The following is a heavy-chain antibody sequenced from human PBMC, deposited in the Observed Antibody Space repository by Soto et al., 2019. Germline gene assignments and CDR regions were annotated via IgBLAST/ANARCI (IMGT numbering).Heavy chain of an antibody. CDR3: AHRVLRTVFGLVTTTAIYFDF. V-gene: IGHV2-5*02. CDR1: GFSLTTSGVG. CDR2: IYWDDDK. Sequence: QITLKESGPTVVKPTETLTLTCTFSGFSLTTSGVGVCWVRQSPGKSPEWLALIYWDDDKRYSTSLKSRLTITKDTSNNQVVLTMANVDPADTDTYYCAHRVLRTVFGLVTTTAIYFDFWGQGTPVVVSS. J-gene: IGHJ4*02. D-gene: IGHD3-3*01.